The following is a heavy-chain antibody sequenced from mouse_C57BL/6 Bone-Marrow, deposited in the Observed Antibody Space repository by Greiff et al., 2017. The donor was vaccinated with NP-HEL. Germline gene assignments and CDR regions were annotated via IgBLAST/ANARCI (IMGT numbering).Heavy chain of an antibody. CDR3: ARNGSSSLDWYFDV. J-gene: IGHJ1*03. Sequence: QVQLKQSGAELARPGASVKLSCKASGYTFTSYGISWVKQRTGQGLEWIGEIYPRSGNTYYNEKFKGKATLTADKSSSTAYMELRSLTSQDSAVYFCARNGSSSLDWYFDVWGTGTTVTVSS. V-gene: IGHV1-81*01. CDR1: GYTFTSYG. CDR2: IYPRSGNT. D-gene: IGHD1-1*01.